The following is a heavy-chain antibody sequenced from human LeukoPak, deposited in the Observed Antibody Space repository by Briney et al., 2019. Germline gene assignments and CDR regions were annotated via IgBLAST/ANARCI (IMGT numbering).Heavy chain of an antibody. CDR2: IRYDGSNK. D-gene: IGHD3-10*01. CDR1: GFIFSNYA. Sequence: DPGGSLRLSCAASGFIFSNYAMSWVRQAPGRGLEWVAFIRYDGSNKYYADSVKGRFSISRDNSKNTLYLQMNSLRAEDTAVYYCAKDATANKLLWFGDHHRSRYFDYWGQGTLVTVSS. CDR3: AKDATANKLLWFGDHHRSRYFDY. V-gene: IGHV3-30*02. J-gene: IGHJ4*02.